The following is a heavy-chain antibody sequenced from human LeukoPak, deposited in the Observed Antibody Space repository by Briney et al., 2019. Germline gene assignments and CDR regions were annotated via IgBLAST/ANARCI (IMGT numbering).Heavy chain of an antibody. CDR3: ARADYYDSSGYRFDY. D-gene: IGHD3-22*01. V-gene: IGHV4-39*07. CDR2: IYYGGST. Sequence: KPSETLSLTCTVSGGSISSSTHYWGWIRQPPGKGLEWIGTIYYGGSTNYNPSLKSRVTISVDTSKNQFSLKLSSVTAADTAVYYCARADYYDSSGYRFDYWGQGTLVTVSS. J-gene: IGHJ4*02. CDR1: GGSISSSTHY.